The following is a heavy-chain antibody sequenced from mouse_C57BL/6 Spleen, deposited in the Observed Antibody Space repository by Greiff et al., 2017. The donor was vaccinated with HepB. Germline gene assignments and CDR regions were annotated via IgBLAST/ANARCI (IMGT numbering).Heavy chain of an antibody. CDR3: ARNYDYDVRAMDY. V-gene: IGHV5-17*01. CDR2: ISSGSSTI. D-gene: IGHD2-4*01. Sequence: EVQLVESGGGLVKPGGSLKLSCAASGFTFSDYGMHWVRQAPEKGLEWVAYISSGSSTIYYADTVKGRFTISRDNAKNTLFLQMTSLRSEDTAMYYCARNYDYDVRAMDYWGQGTSVTVSS. J-gene: IGHJ4*01. CDR1: GFTFSDYG.